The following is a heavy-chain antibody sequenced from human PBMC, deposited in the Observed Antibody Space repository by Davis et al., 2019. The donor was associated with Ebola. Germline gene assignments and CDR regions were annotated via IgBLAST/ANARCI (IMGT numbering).Heavy chain of an antibody. CDR1: GYSFITYW. V-gene: IGHV5-51*01. D-gene: IGHD4-17*01. Sequence: GESLKISCKGSGYSFITYWIAWVRQMPGKGLEWMGIIYPGDSDTRYSPSFQGQVTISADKSISTAYLQWSSLKASDTAMYYCARRVYGDAVDYWGQGTLVTVSS. J-gene: IGHJ4*02. CDR3: ARRVYGDAVDY. CDR2: IYPGDSDT.